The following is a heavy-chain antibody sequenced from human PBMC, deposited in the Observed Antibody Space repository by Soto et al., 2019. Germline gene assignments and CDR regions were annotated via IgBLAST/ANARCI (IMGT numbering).Heavy chain of an antibody. CDR3: ARPSGIAAAGYYYYYGMDV. D-gene: IGHD6-13*01. Sequence: SVKVSCKASGGTFSSYAISWVRQAPGQGLEWMGGIIPIFGTANYAQKFQGRVTITADESTSTAYMELSSLRSEDTAVYYCARPSGIAAAGYYYYYGMDVWGQGTTVTVSS. J-gene: IGHJ6*02. V-gene: IGHV1-69*13. CDR1: GGTFSSYA. CDR2: IIPIFGTA.